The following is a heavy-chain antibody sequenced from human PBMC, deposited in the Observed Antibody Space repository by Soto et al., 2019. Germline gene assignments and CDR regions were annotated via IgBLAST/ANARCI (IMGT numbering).Heavy chain of an antibody. V-gene: IGHV4-59*08. CDR2: IYYSGST. Sequence: SETLSLTCTVSGGSISSYYWNWIRQPPGKGLEWIGYIYYSGSTYYNPSLKSRVTISVDTSKNQFSLKVSSVTAADTAMYYCARLGGYCSGTSCYGYYGMDVWGQGTTVTVSS. D-gene: IGHD2-2*01. CDR3: ARLGGYCSGTSCYGYYGMDV. CDR1: GGSISSYY. J-gene: IGHJ6*02.